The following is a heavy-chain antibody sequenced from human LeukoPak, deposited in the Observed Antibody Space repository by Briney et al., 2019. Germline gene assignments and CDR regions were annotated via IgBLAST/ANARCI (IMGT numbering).Heavy chain of an antibody. D-gene: IGHD6-19*01. CDR3: AREAAVAGCIDY. V-gene: IGHV3-30-3*01. CDR1: GFTFSSYA. Sequence: GGSLRLSCAASGFTFSSYAMHWVRQAPGKGLEWVAVISYDGSNKYYADSVKGRFTISRDNSKNTLYLQMNSLRAEDTAVYYCAREAAVAGCIDYWDQGTLVTVSS. CDR2: ISYDGSNK. J-gene: IGHJ4*02.